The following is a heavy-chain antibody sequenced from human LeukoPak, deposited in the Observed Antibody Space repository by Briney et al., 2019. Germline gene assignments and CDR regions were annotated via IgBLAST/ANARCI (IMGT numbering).Heavy chain of an antibody. CDR2: ISHSGNT. CDR3: ARGYRGSWNIFEY. D-gene: IGHD6-13*01. V-gene: IGHV4-59*01. CDR1: GGSISSYY. J-gene: IGHJ4*02. Sequence: SETLSLTCTVSGGSISSYYWIWIRQPPGKGLEWIGYISHSGNTNYNPSLKSPVTISVDTSKNQFSLRLSSVTAADTAVYYCARGYRGSWNIFEYWGQGTLVTVSS.